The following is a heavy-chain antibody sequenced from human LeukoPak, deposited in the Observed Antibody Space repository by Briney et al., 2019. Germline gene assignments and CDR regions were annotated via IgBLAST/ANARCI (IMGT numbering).Heavy chain of an antibody. J-gene: IGHJ5*02. D-gene: IGHD6-13*01. CDR2: IYYSGST. CDR3: ARDLYSSSWYGTARGYNWFDP. Sequence: SETLSLTCTVSGGSISSYYWSWIRQPPGKGLEWIGYIYYSGSTNCNPSLKSRVTISVDTSKNQFSLKLSSVTAADTAVYYCARDLYSSSWYGTARGYNWFDPWGREPWSPSPQ. V-gene: IGHV4-59*01. CDR1: GGSISSYY.